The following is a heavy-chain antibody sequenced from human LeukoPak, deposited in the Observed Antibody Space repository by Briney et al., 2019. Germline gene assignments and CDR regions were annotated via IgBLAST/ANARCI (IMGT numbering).Heavy chain of an antibody. J-gene: IGHJ5*02. D-gene: IGHD4-17*01. CDR3: ARGTTVTDYGWFDP. CDR2: ISAYNGNT. Sequence: ASVNVSCKASGYTFTSYGISWVRQAPGQGLEWMGWISAYNGNTNYAQKLQGRVTMTTDTSTSTAYMELRSLRSDDTAVYYCARGTTVTDYGWFDPWGQGTLVTVSS. V-gene: IGHV1-18*01. CDR1: GYTFTSYG.